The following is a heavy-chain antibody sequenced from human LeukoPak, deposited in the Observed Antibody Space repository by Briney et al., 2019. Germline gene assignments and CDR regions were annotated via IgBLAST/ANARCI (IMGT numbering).Heavy chain of an antibody. CDR3: VVGGSPGY. Sequence: GGSMRLSCAASGLAFSAYKMHWVRQAPRKGLVWVSRISTDGYTTDYADFVQGRFTASRDNTKNTWSLGMNSLRAEDTAVYYCVVGGSPGYWGQGTLVTVSS. J-gene: IGHJ4*02. CDR1: GLAFSAYK. V-gene: IGHV3-74*01. D-gene: IGHD2-15*01. CDR2: ISTDGYTT.